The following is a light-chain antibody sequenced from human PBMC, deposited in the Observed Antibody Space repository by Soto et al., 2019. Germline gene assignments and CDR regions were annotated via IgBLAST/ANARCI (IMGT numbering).Light chain of an antibody. V-gene: IGKV3-15*01. Sequence: EIVMTQSPATLSVSPGERVSLSCRASQSVSSILAWYQQKPGQAPRLLIYGASTRATGIPARFSGSGSGTEFTLIISSLQSEDFAIYYCQQYNKWPLTFGGGTKVEIK. CDR1: QSVSSI. J-gene: IGKJ4*01. CDR2: GAS. CDR3: QQYNKWPLT.